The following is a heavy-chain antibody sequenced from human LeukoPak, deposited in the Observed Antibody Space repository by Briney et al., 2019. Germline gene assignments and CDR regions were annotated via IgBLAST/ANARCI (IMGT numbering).Heavy chain of an antibody. V-gene: IGHV1-18*01. Sequence: ASVKVSCKASGYIFTSYGISWVRQAPGQGLEWMGWISAYNGNTNHAQNFQGRVTVTTETSTSTAYMELRSLGSDDTAVYYCARDRGTYYDFWSGYHYWGQGTLVTVSS. D-gene: IGHD3-3*01. CDR3: ARDRGTYYDFWSGYHY. CDR2: ISAYNGNT. CDR1: GYIFTSYG. J-gene: IGHJ4*02.